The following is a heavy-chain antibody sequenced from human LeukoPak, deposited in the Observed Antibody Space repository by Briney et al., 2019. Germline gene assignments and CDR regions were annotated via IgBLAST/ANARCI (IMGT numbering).Heavy chain of an antibody. D-gene: IGHD4-17*01. CDR2: ISYDGSNK. CDR1: GFTFSSYA. V-gene: IGHV3-30*04. CDR3: AREIGDYHDY. Sequence: GGSLRLSCAASGFTFSSYAMHWVRQAPGKGLEWVAVISYDGSNKYYADSVKGRFTISRDNSKNTLYLQMNSLRAEDTAVYYCAREIGDYHDYWGQGTLVTVSS. J-gene: IGHJ4*02.